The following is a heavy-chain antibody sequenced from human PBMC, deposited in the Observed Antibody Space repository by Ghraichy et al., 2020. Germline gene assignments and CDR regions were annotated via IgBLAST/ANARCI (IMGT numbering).Heavy chain of an antibody. J-gene: IGHJ5*02. CDR3: ARPDYSVYWA. Sequence: SETLSLTCTVSGGSISIYSYFWGWIRQPPGKGLEWIGNINYSGTTYYNPSLKSRVTISVDTSKNQFSLNLSSVTAADTAVYFCARPDYSVYWAWGQGTLVTVSS. D-gene: IGHD4-17*01. CDR2: INYSGTT. V-gene: IGHV4-39*07. CDR1: GGSISIYSYF.